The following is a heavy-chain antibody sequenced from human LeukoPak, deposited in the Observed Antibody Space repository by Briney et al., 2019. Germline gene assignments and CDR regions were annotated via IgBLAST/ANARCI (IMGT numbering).Heavy chain of an antibody. Sequence: SQTLSLTCTVSGGSISSGGYYWSWIRQHPGKGLEWIGYIYYSGSTYYNPSLKSRVTMSVDTSKNQFFLKLNSVTAADTAVYYCARGRPYSGGYHLDYWGQGTLVTVSA. J-gene: IGHJ4*02. D-gene: IGHD1-26*01. CDR2: IYYSGST. CDR3: ARGRPYSGGYHLDY. CDR1: GGSISSGGYY. V-gene: IGHV4-31*03.